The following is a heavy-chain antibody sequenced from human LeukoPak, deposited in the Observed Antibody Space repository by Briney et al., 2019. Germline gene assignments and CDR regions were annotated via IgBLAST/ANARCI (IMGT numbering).Heavy chain of an antibody. CDR3: TRDCHRNWFDP. Sequence: ASVKVSCKASAYSFTTYSINWVRQAPGQGLEWMGWINTNTGNPTYAQGFTGRFVFSLDTSVSTAYLQISSLKAEDTAVYYCTRDCHRNWFDPWGQGTLVTVSS. D-gene: IGHD3-16*02. CDR2: INTNTGNP. J-gene: IGHJ5*02. CDR1: AYSFTTYS. V-gene: IGHV7-4-1*02.